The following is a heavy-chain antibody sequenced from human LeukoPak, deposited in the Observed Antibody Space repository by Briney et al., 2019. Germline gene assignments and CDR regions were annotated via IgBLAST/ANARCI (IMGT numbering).Heavy chain of an antibody. CDR3: AREAPPCY. Sequence: SETLSLTCTVSGGSISSYYWSWIRQPPGKGLEWIGYIYYSGSTNYNPSLKSRVTISVDTSKNQFSLKLSSVTAADTAVYYCAREAPPCYWGQGTLVTVSS. J-gene: IGHJ4*02. CDR1: GGSISSYY. CDR2: IYYSGST. V-gene: IGHV4-59*01.